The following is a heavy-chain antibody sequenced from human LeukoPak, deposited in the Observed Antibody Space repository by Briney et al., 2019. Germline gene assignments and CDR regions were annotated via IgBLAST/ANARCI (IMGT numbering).Heavy chain of an antibody. J-gene: IGHJ4*02. CDR2: IISFVDVA. D-gene: IGHD2-2*02. Sequence: ASVKVSCKASGGFFSTYSFSWVRQAPGQGLEWMGRIISFVDVAQYSQKFQGRVRITADKYTSTTYMDLSRLRSEDTAVYYCARAGTLGYCSSTSCYIGYWGQGTLVTVSS. CDR1: GGFFSTYS. CDR3: ARAGTLGYCSSTSCYIGY. V-gene: IGHV1-69*04.